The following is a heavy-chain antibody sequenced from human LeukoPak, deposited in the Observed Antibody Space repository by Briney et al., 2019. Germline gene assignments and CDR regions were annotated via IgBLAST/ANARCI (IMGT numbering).Heavy chain of an antibody. CDR3: ARRCSESYYYYGMDV. V-gene: IGHV4-59*01. D-gene: IGHD1-26*01. CDR1: GGSISSYY. Sequence: SETLSLTCTVSGGSISSYYWSWIRQPPGKGLEWIGYVYYSGRTNYNPSLKSRVTISVDTSKNQFSLKLSSVTAADTAVYYCARRCSESYYYYGMDVWGQGTTVTVSS. J-gene: IGHJ6*02. CDR2: VYYSGRT.